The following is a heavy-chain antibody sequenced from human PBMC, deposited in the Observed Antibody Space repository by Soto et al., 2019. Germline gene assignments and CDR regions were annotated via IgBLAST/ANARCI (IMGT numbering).Heavy chain of an antibody. D-gene: IGHD6-19*01. CDR2: ITPIFGTA. J-gene: IGHJ4*02. V-gene: IGHV1-69*12. CDR1: GGTFSSYV. Sequence: QVQLVQSGAEVKKPGSSVKVSCKVSGGTFSSYVISWVRQAPGQGLEWMGGITPIFGTAKYAQRFQGRVTITADESTRTAYMELSSLRSEDTAAYYCARDTPLWQWLEGDWGQGTLVTVSS. CDR3: ARDTPLWQWLEGD.